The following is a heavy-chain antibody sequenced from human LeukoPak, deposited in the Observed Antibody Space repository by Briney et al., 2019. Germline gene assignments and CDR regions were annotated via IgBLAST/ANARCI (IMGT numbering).Heavy chain of an antibody. CDR1: GYSFTSYW. Sequence: GESLKISCKGSGYSFTSYWIGWVRQMPGKGLEWMGIIYPGDSDTRYSPSFQGQVTISADKSISTAYLQWSSLKASDTAMYYRARQRHMGVTTDWFDPWGQGTLVTVSS. CDR2: IYPGDSDT. J-gene: IGHJ5*02. D-gene: IGHD4-17*01. CDR3: ARQRHMGVTTDWFDP. V-gene: IGHV5-51*01.